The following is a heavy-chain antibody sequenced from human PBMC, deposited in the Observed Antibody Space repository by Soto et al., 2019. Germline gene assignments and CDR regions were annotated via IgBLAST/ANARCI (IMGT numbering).Heavy chain of an antibody. CDR1: GGTFSSYA. CDR3: ARDKAERGSSWPFDP. V-gene: IGHV1-69*12. Sequence: QVQLVQSGAEVKKPGSSVKVSCKASGGTFSSYAISWVRQAPGQGLEWMGGIIPIFGTANYAQKFQGRVTITADESTSTADMERSSLRSGDTAVYYCARDKAERGSSWPFDPWGQGTLVTVSS. CDR2: IIPIFGTA. J-gene: IGHJ5*02. D-gene: IGHD6-13*01.